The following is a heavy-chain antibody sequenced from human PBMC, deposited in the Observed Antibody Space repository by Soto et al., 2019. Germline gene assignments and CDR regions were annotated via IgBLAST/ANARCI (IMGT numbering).Heavy chain of an antibody. CDR1: GGSISSYY. Sequence: QVQLQESGPGLVKPSETLSLTCTVSGGSISSYYWSWIRQPPGKGLEWIGYIYYSGSTNYNPSLQSRVTISVDTSKNQFSLKLSSVTAADTAVYYCARTLYSYGPRFDYWGQGTLVTVSS. CDR2: IYYSGST. CDR3: ARTLYSYGPRFDY. J-gene: IGHJ4*02. D-gene: IGHD5-18*01. V-gene: IGHV4-59*01.